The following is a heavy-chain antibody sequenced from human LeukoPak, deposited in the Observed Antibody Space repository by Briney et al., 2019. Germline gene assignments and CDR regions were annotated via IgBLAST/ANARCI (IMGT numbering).Heavy chain of an antibody. CDR1: GGSFSGYY. CDR3: ASKKPLAGYFDY. CDR2: INHSGST. J-gene: IGHJ4*02. D-gene: IGHD7-27*01. Sequence: SETLSLTCAVYGGSFSGYYWSWIRQPPGKGLEWIGEINHSGSTNYNPSLKSRVTISVDTSKNQFSLKLSSVTAADTAVYYCASKKPLAGYFDYWGQGTLVTVSS. V-gene: IGHV4-34*01.